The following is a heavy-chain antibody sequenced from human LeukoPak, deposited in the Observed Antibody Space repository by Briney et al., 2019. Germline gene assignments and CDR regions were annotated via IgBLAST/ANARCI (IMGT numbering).Heavy chain of an antibody. J-gene: IGHJ4*02. V-gene: IGHV3-9*01. CDR3: ARDLHLYGSGLDY. D-gene: IGHD3-10*01. Sequence: GRSLRLSCAASGFTFDDYAMHWVRQAPGKGLEWVSGISWNSGSIGYADSVKGRFTISRDNAKNSLYLQMNSLRAEDTAVYYCARDLHLYGSGLDYWGQGTLVTVSS. CDR1: GFTFDDYA. CDR2: ISWNSGSI.